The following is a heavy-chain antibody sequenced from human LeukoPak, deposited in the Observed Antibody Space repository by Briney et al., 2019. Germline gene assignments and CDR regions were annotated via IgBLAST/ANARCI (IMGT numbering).Heavy chain of an antibody. D-gene: IGHD4-17*01. J-gene: IGHJ6*02. V-gene: IGHV4-59*11. CDR2: IYYSGST. Sequence: SETLSLTRTVSGGSISSHYWSWIRQPPGKGLEWIGYIYYSGSTNYNPSLKSRVTISVDTSKNQFSLKLSPVTAADTAVYYCARDQGLTVSPYYYYYGMDVWGQGTTLTVSS. CDR3: ARDQGLTVSPYYYYYGMDV. CDR1: GGSISSHY.